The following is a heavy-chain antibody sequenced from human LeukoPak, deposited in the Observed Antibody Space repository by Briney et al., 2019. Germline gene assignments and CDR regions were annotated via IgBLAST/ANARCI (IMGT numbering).Heavy chain of an antibody. D-gene: IGHD6-19*01. V-gene: IGHV3-23*01. J-gene: IGHJ3*02. CDR2: SSGSGGGT. CDR3: VKESSGGADAFDI. CDR1: GFTFSSYS. Sequence: PGGSLRLSCAASGFTFSSYSMNWVRQAPGKGLEWVSGSSGSGGGTYYAGSVKGRFTLSRDNSKNTLYLQMNSLRVEDTAIYYCVKESSGGADAFDIWGQGTMVTVSS.